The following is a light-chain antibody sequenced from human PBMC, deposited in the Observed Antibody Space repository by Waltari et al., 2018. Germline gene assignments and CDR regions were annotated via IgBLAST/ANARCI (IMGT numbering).Light chain of an antibody. V-gene: IGLV2-23*02. J-gene: IGLJ2*01. CDR1: NSDLGSYNL. CDR2: EVT. CDR3: SSYASRTSFAI. Sequence: QSALTPPASVSGSPGQSITISCTGTNSDLGSYNLVSWYHQPPGRAPKLVIHEVTKRPSGISDRFSGSKSGNMASLTISGLQAEDEADYYCSSYASRTSFAIFGGGTKLTVL.